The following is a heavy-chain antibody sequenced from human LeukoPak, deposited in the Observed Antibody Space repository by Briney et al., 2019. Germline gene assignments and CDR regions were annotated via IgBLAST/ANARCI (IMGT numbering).Heavy chain of an antibody. CDR3: ARSGAEQWLVVFDS. Sequence: PSETLSLTCTVSGGSISSYYWSWIRQPPGKGLEWIGYIYYSGSTNYNPSLRSRLTVSVDTSKNQFSLKLNSVTAADTAVYYCARSGAEQWLVVFDSWGQGTPVTVSS. J-gene: IGHJ4*02. CDR1: GGSISSYY. CDR2: IYYSGST. D-gene: IGHD6-19*01. V-gene: IGHV4-59*12.